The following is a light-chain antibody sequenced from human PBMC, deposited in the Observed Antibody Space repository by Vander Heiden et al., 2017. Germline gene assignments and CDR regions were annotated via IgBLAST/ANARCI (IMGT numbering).Light chain of an antibody. CDR2: EVT. CDR3: SSYTSSTTPVA. CDR1: SSDVGSYNR. Sequence: QSALTQPPSVSGSPGQSVTISCTGTSSDVGSYNRVSWYQQPQGTAPKLRIYEVTKRPSGVPDRFSGSKSGNTASLTISGLQAEDEADYYCSSYTSSTTPVAFGGGTKLTVL. V-gene: IGLV2-18*02. J-gene: IGLJ2*01.